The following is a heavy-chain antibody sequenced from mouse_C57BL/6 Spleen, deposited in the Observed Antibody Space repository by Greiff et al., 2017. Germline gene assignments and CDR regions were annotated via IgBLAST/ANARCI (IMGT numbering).Heavy chain of an antibody. V-gene: IGHV1-50*01. CDR3: ARKGTYYYDSSYVGDY. J-gene: IGHJ4*01. Sequence: VQLQQPGAELVKPGASVKLSCTASGYTFTSYWMQWVKQRPGQGLEWIGEIDPSDSYTNYNQKFKGKATLTVDTSSSTAYMQLSSLTSEDSAVXYCARKGTYYYDSSYVGDYWGQGTSVTVSS. CDR1: GYTFTSYW. D-gene: IGHD1-1*01. CDR2: IDPSDSYT.